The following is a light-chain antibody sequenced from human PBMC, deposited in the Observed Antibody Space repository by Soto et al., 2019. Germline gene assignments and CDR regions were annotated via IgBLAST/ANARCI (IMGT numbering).Light chain of an antibody. CDR2: GAS. CDR3: QQYETSPWT. Sequence: EIVLTQSPGTLSLSPGERATLSCRASQSVSSSYLAWYQQKPGQAPRLLIYGASSRATGIPDRFSGSGSGADFTLTISRLDPEDFAVFYCQQYETSPWTFGQGTKVEIK. V-gene: IGKV3-20*01. CDR1: QSVSSSY. J-gene: IGKJ1*01.